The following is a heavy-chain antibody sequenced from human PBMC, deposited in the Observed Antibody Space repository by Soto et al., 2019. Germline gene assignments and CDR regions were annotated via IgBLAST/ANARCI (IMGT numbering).Heavy chain of an antibody. D-gene: IGHD1-1*01. V-gene: IGHV4-31*03. Sequence: QVQLQESGPGLVKPSQTLSLTCTVSGGSISSGGYYWSWIRQHPGKGLEWIGYIYYSGSTYYNPSLKSRVTISVDTSKNQFSLKLSSVTAADTAVYYCARRVDGYNWNDEAFDIWGQGTMVTVSS. CDR2: IYYSGST. J-gene: IGHJ3*02. CDR1: GGSISSGGYY. CDR3: ARRVDGYNWNDEAFDI.